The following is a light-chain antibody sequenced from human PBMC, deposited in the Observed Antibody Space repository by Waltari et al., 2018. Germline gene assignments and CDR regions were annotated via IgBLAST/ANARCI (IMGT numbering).Light chain of an antibody. J-gene: IGKJ1*01. CDR1: PGISIY. Sequence: AIRITQSPSSLSASTGDRVTITCRASPGISIYLAWYQQKPGKAPKLLIYAASTLQSGVPSRFSGSGSGTDFTLTISCLQSEDFATYYCQQYYSYPRTVGQGTKVEIK. CDR2: AAS. V-gene: IGKV1-8*01. CDR3: QQYYSYPRT.